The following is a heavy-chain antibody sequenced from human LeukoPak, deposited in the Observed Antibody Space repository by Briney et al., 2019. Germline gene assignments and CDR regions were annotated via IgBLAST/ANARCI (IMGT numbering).Heavy chain of an antibody. CDR3: ARVTQSYGSGNFDY. Sequence: SETLSLTCTVSGGSISGRGSYWGWIRQPPGKGLEWIGYIYYSGSTNYNPSLKSRVTISVDTSKNQFSLKLSSVTAADTAVYYCARVTQSYGSGNFDYWGQGTLVTVSS. D-gene: IGHD3-10*01. CDR1: GGSISGRGSY. J-gene: IGHJ4*02. V-gene: IGHV4-61*08. CDR2: IYYSGST.